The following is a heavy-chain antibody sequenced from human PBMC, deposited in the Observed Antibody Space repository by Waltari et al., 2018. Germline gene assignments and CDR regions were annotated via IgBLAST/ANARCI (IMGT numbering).Heavy chain of an antibody. D-gene: IGHD2-2*01. CDR3: ARRYCSSTSCLFDY. CDR1: GFTFSMHW. CDR2: IKNDGRIT. J-gene: IGHJ4*02. V-gene: IGHV3-74*01. Sequence: EVQLVESGGGLVQPGGSLILSCVASGFTFSMHWMYWVCQGPGKGLVWVSRIKNDGRITDYADSVKGRFTISRDNAKNSLYLQMNSLRAEDTAVYYCARRYCSSTSCLFDYWGQGTLVTVSS.